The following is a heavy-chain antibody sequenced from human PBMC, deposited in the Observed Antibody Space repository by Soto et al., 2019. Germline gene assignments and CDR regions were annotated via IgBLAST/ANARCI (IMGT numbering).Heavy chain of an antibody. CDR2: MHYTGFS. CDR3: ARVVHYYYMDV. Sequence: SETLSLTCSFSGDSVTSHYLTWIRQSPEKGLEWIGYMHYTGFSHYNPSLKSRLTISVDTSKNQFSLKLSSVTVADTAVYYCARVVHYYYMDVWGKGTTVTVSS. J-gene: IGHJ6*03. V-gene: IGHV4-59*02. D-gene: IGHD3-16*02. CDR1: GDSVTSHY.